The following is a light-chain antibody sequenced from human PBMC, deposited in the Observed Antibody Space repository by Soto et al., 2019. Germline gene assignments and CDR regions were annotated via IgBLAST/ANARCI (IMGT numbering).Light chain of an antibody. V-gene: IGLV7-46*01. CDR1: TGAVTSGHY. J-gene: IGLJ2*01. Sequence: QSVVTQEPSLTVSPGGTVTLTCASSTGAVTSGHYAYWFQQKPGQAPRTLIHNTNKKHSWTPARFSGSLLGGKAALTLSGAQPEDEADYYCLLYYVVAVVFGGGTQLTVL. CDR3: LLYYVVAVV. CDR2: NTN.